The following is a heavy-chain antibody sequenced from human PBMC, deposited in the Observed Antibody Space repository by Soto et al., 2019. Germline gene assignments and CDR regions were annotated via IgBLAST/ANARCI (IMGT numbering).Heavy chain of an antibody. V-gene: IGHV3-23*01. CDR3: AKIFGGESWAPHRDSDF. CDR2: MSGSGGST. D-gene: IGHD3-10*01. CDR1: EFTCSSYA. Sequence: VGHSCAASEFTCSSYAMRWVNQAPGKGREGVAAMSGSGGSTYYADSAKGPFPISRDNSKTALYLQMTRLRAADPAVYYCAKIFGGESWAPHRDSDFWGQGTLV. J-gene: IGHJ4*02.